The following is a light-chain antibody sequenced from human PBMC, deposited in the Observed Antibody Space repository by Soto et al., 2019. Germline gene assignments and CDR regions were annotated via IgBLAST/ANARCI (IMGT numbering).Light chain of an antibody. CDR3: PHYET. CDR2: GAS. CDR1: QSVSSSY. Sequence: EIVLTQSPGTLSLSPGERATLSCRASQSVSSSYLAWYQQKPGQAPRLLIFGASSRATGIPDRFSGSGSGTDFTLTICTLEPEDFAVSYCPHYETFGQGTNVEIK. V-gene: IGKV3-20*01. J-gene: IGKJ1*01.